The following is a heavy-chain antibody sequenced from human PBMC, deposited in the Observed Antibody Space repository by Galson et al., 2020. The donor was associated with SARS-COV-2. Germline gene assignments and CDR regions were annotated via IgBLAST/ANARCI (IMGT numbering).Heavy chain of an antibody. CDR3: ARPTYYYDSSGFSCCAFDI. Sequence: SETLSLTCAVYGGSFSGYYWSWIRQPPGKGLEWIGEINHSGSTNYNPSLKSRVTISVDTSKNQFSLKLSSVTAADTAVYYCARPTYYYDSSGFSCCAFDIWGQGTMVTVSS. D-gene: IGHD3-22*01. J-gene: IGHJ3*02. V-gene: IGHV4-34*01. CDR2: INHSGST. CDR1: GGSFSGYY.